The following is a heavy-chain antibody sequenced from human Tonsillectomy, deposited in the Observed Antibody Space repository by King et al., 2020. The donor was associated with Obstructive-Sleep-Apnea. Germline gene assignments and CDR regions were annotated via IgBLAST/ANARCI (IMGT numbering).Heavy chain of an antibody. J-gene: IGHJ6*02. V-gene: IGHV3-11*06. Sequence: VQLVESGGGLVKPGGSLRLSCAASGFTFSDSYMTWIRQAPGKGLEWVSYISSGTTYTNYADSVKGRFTISRDNAKNSLYLQMNSLRAEDTAVYYCARDRVIAAAGSYYYYGMDVWGQGTTVTVSS. D-gene: IGHD6-13*01. CDR3: ARDRVIAAAGSYYYYGMDV. CDR2: ISSGTTYT. CDR1: GFTFSDSY.